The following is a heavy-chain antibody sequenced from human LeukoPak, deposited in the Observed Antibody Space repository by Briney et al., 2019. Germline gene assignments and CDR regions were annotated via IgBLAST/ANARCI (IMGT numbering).Heavy chain of an antibody. CDR3: ARYYGSGSPYREYYFDY. D-gene: IGHD3-10*01. Sequence: GGSPRLSCAASGFTISTYWMTWVRQAPGKGPEWVANIEQNGNEKYHVDSVKGRFTISRDNAKNSLYLQMNSLRVEDTAVYYCARYYGSGSPYREYYFDYWGQGTLVTVSS. CDR1: GFTISTYW. J-gene: IGHJ4*02. V-gene: IGHV3-7*01. CDR2: IEQNGNEK.